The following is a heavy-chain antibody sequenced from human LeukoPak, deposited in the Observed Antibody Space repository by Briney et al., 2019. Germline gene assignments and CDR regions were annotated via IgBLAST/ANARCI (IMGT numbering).Heavy chain of an antibody. D-gene: IGHD3-16*02. J-gene: IGHJ4*02. Sequence: GASVKVSCKASGYTFTSYGISWVRQAPGQGLEWMGWISAYNGNTNYAQKLQGRVTMTTDTSTSTAYMELRSLRSDDTTVYYCARPTFGGVIVPDDYWGQGTLVTVSS. CDR2: ISAYNGNT. CDR1: GYTFTSYG. V-gene: IGHV1-18*01. CDR3: ARPTFGGVIVPDDY.